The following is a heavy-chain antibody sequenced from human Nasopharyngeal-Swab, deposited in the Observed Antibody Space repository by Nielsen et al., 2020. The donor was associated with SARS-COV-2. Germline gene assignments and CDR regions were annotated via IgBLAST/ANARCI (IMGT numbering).Heavy chain of an antibody. CDR3: ARERVAWIVVVVAGREFDP. D-gene: IGHD2-15*01. CDR2: ISYDGGNK. V-gene: IGHV3-30-3*01. J-gene: IGHJ5*02. Sequence: LSLTCAAAGFTFSSYAMHWVRQAPGKGLEWVAVISYDGGNKYYADSVKGRFTISRDNSKNTLYLQMNSLRAEDTAVYYCARERVAWIVVVVAGREFDPWGQGTLVTVSS. CDR1: GFTFSSYA.